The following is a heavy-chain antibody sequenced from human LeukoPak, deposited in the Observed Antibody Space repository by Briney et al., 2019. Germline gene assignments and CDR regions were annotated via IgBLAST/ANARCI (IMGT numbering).Heavy chain of an antibody. CDR1: GGSVSSGSYY. Sequence: PSETLSLTCTVSGGSVSSGSYYWSWIRQPLGKGLEWIGYIYYSGSTNYNPSLKSRVTISVDTSKNQFSLKLSSVTAADTAVYYCARVSGYGDPLPLDYWGQGTLVTVSS. J-gene: IGHJ4*02. CDR3: ARVSGYGDPLPLDY. D-gene: IGHD4-17*01. CDR2: IYYSGST. V-gene: IGHV4-61*01.